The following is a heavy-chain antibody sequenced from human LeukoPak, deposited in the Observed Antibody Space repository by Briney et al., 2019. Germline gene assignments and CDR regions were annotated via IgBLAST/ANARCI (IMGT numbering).Heavy chain of an antibody. CDR2: ISSDETTT. J-gene: IGHJ4*02. Sequence: GGSLRLSCAASGFTFSSYWMHWVRHAPGKGLVWVSHISSDETTTSYADSVKGRFTISRDNAKNTLYLQMNSLRAEDTAVYYCARDYCTTTSCYGTSGYWGQGTLVTVSS. V-gene: IGHV3-74*01. CDR1: GFTFSSYW. D-gene: IGHD2-2*01. CDR3: ARDYCTTTSCYGTSGY.